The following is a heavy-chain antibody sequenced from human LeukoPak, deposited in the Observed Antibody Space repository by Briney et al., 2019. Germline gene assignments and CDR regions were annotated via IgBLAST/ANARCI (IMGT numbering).Heavy chain of an antibody. CDR2: INPNSGGT. CDR3: ARGVYGAPFDY. D-gene: IGHD4-17*01. V-gene: IGHV1-2*02. CDR1: GYTFTGYH. Sequence: GASVKVSFKASGYTFTGYHIHWLRQAPGQGLEWMGWINPNSGGTNYAQKFQGRVTMTRDTSISTAYMELSRLRSDDTAVYYCARGVYGAPFDYWGQGTLVTVSS. J-gene: IGHJ4*02.